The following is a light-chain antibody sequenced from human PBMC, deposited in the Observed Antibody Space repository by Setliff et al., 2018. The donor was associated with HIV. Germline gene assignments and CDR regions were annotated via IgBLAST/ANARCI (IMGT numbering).Light chain of an antibody. CDR2: DAS. CDR1: QSVSSN. Sequence: EIVMTQSPATLSASPGERATLSCRASQSVSSNLAWYQHKFGQAPRLLIYDASIRANGIPARFSGSGSGTEFTLTISSLQSEDFGVYYCQQYDKWPETFGQGTKVDIK. V-gene: IGKV3-15*01. J-gene: IGKJ1*01. CDR3: QQYDKWPET.